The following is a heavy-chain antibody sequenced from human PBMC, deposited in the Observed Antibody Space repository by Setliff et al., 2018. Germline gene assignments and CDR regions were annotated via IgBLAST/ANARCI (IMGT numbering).Heavy chain of an antibody. CDR1: GFTFSSYW. Sequence: LILSCAASGFTFSSYWMHWVRQAPGKGLVWVSRINSDGSTTKYADSVKGRFTISRDNAKNTLYLQMNSLRAEDTAVYYCARDNYGGDYWGQGTLVTVSS. CDR3: ARDNYGGDY. CDR2: INSDGSTT. V-gene: IGHV3-74*01. J-gene: IGHJ4*02. D-gene: IGHD4-17*01.